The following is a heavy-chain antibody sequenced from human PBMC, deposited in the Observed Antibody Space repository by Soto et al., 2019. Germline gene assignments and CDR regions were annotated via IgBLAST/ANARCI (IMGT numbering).Heavy chain of an antibody. CDR2: ISGSGGST. D-gene: IGHD6-19*01. Sequence: LRLSCAASGFTLSSYAMSWVRQAPGKGLEWVSGISGSGGSTYYADSVKGRFTISRDNSKNTLYLQMNSLRAEDTAVYYCAKDRVTVVGYDAFDIWGQGTMVTVSS. J-gene: IGHJ3*02. CDR1: GFTLSSYA. V-gene: IGHV3-23*01. CDR3: AKDRVTVVGYDAFDI.